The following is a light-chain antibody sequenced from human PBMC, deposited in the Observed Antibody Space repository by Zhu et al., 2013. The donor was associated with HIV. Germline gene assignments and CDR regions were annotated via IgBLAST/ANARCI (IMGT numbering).Light chain of an antibody. Sequence: SYELTQPLSVSVAPGKTARITCGGNKIGSKTVHWYQQKSGQAPVLVIHDDTDRPSGIPERFSGSNSGNTATLTISRVEAGDEAVYFCQVYDSKSGRVFGGGTKLTVL. J-gene: IGLJ3*02. CDR3: QVYDSKSGRV. V-gene: IGLV3-21*03. CDR2: DDT. CDR1: KIGSKT.